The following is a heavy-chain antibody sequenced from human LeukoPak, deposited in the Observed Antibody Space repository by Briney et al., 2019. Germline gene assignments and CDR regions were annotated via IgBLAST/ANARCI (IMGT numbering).Heavy chain of an antibody. CDR2: ISPDASNK. V-gene: IGHV3-30*03. Sequence: QPGRSLRLSCAASGFTFNNYGIHWVRQARGKGLEWMSFISPDASNKYYAESVKGRFTISRDNPRNTLSLQMNSLRPEDTAVYYCAREGHGGYDGERGGAFDIWGQGTTVTVSS. D-gene: IGHD3-10*01. CDR3: AREGHGGYDGERGGAFDI. J-gene: IGHJ3*02. CDR1: GFTFNNYG.